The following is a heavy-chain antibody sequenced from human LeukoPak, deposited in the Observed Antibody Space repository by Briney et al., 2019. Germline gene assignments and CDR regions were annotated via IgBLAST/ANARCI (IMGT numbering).Heavy chain of an antibody. V-gene: IGHV3-23*01. Sequence: PGGSLRLSCAASGFTFSSYAMSWVRQAPGKGLEWVSAISGSGGSTYYADSVKGRFTISRDNSKNTLYLQMNSLKAEDTAVYYCAKNVQGHIAVAGPFDYWGQGTLATVSS. D-gene: IGHD6-19*01. CDR1: GFTFSSYA. CDR3: AKNVQGHIAVAGPFDY. J-gene: IGHJ4*02. CDR2: ISGSGGST.